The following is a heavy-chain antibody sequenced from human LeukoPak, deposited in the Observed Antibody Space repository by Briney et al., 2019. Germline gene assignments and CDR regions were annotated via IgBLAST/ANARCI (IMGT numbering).Heavy chain of an antibody. CDR2: ISASGST. CDR1: GGSISNYY. CDR3: ARDHVYGSESPYYYYGMDV. J-gene: IGHJ6*02. D-gene: IGHD3-10*01. Sequence: PSETLSLTCTVSGGSISNYYWSWIRQPAGEGLEWIGRISASGSTNYNPSLMSRVTMSVDTSKNQISLKLTSVTAADTAVYYCARDHVYGSESPYYYYGMDVWGQGTTVSVSS. V-gene: IGHV4-4*07.